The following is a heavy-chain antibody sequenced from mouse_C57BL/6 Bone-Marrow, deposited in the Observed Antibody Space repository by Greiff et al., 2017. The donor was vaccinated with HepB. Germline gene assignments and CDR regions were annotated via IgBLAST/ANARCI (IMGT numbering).Heavy chain of an antibody. D-gene: IGHD1-1*01. CDR3: ARALYLLLRYYFDY. CDR2: ISYDGSN. CDR1: GYSITSGYY. V-gene: IGHV3-6*01. J-gene: IGHJ2*01. Sequence: DVQLQESGPGLVKPSQSLSLTCSVTGYSITSGYYWNWIRQFPGNKLEWMGYISYDGSNNYNPSLKNRISITRDTSKNQFFLKLNSVTTEDTATYYCARALYLLLRYYFDYWGQGTTLTVSS.